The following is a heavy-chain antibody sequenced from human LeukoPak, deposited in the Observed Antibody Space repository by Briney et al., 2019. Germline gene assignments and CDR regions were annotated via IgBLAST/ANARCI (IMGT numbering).Heavy chain of an antibody. D-gene: IGHD3-10*01. CDR1: GGSISSYY. Sequence: PSETLSLTCTVSGGSISSYYLSWIRQPPGKGLEWIGYIYYSGSTYYNPSLKSRVTISVDTSKNQFSLKLSSVTAADTAVYYCARDRARTTMVRGVFDYWGQGTLVTVSS. CDR3: ARDRARTTMVRGVFDY. J-gene: IGHJ4*02. CDR2: IYYSGST. V-gene: IGHV4-30-4*01.